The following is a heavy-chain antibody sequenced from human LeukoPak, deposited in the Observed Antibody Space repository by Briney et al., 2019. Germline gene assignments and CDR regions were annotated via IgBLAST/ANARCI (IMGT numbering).Heavy chain of an antibody. CDR2: IYYSGST. J-gene: IGHJ5*02. Sequence: PSETLSLTCAVYGGSFSGYYWSWIRQPPGKGLEWIGYIYYSGSTNYNPSLKSRVTISVDTSKNQFSLKLSSVTAADTAVYYCARRYYYTSGSSPNWFDPWGQGTLVTVSS. CDR1: GGSFSGYY. D-gene: IGHD3-10*01. CDR3: ARRYYYTSGSSPNWFDP. V-gene: IGHV4-59*08.